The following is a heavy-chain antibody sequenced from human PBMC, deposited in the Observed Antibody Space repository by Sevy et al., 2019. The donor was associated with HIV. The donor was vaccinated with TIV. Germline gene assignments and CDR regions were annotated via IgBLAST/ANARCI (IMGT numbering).Heavy chain of an antibody. J-gene: IGHJ6*02. CDR2: ITSSSSLI. CDR1: GFTFRSYS. CDR3: ARPTSGRSEDESLDSARFYGMDG. D-gene: IGHD3-22*01. Sequence: GGSLRLSCAASGFTFRSYSMNWVRQAPGRGLEWVSSITSSSSLIFYAGSVKGRVTTARDNAKNSLFLQMNSLCAEVKAVYYGARPTSGRSEDESLDSARFYGMDGWGQGTTVTVSS. V-gene: IGHV3-21*01.